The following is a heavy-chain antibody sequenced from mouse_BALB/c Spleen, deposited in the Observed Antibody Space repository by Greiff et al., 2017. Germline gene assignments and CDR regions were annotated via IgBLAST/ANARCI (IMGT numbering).Heavy chain of an antibody. CDR3: ARGDYYGYVWFAY. D-gene: IGHD1-2*01. CDR2: ISSGSSTI. V-gene: IGHV5-17*02. CDR1: GFTFSSFG. J-gene: IGHJ3*01. Sequence: EVKLVESGGGLVQPGGSRKLSCAASGFTFSSFGMHWVRQAPEKGLEWVAYISSGSSTIYYADTVKGRFTISRDNPKNTLFLQMTSLRSEDTAMYYCARGDYYGYVWFAYWGQGTLVTVSA.